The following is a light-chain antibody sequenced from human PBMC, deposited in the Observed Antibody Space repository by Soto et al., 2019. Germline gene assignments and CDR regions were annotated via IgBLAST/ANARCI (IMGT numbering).Light chain of an antibody. CDR2: AAF. J-gene: IGKJ3*01. V-gene: IGKV1-9*01. CDR3: QQFNSYPRT. Sequence: IKLTQSPSSLSASVGDRVIITCRASQGISSYLAWYQQKPEKAPKLLVYAAFTLQSGVPSRFSGSGSGTDFTLTISSLQPEDFATYFCQQFNSYPRTFGPGTKVDI. CDR1: QGISSY.